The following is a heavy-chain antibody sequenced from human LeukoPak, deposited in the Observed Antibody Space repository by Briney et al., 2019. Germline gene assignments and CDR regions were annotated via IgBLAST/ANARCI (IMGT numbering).Heavy chain of an antibody. CDR3: ARGLTTVTYFDY. D-gene: IGHD4-17*01. Sequence: PSETLSLTCTVSGGSISSYYWSWIRQPAGKGLEWIGRIYSSGSTNYNTSLKSRVTMSVDTSKNQFSLKLSSVTAADTAVYYCARGLTTVTYFDYWGQGSLVTVSS. CDR2: IYSSGST. J-gene: IGHJ4*02. CDR1: GGSISSYY. V-gene: IGHV4-4*07.